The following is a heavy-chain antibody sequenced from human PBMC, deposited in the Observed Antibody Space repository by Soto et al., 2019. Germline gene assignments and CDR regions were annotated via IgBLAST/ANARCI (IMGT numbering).Heavy chain of an antibody. Sequence: GGSLRLSCAASGFTFSSYSMNWVRQAPGKGLEWVSSISSSSSYIYYADSVKGRFTISRDNAKNSLYLQMNSLRAEDTAVYYCARVGYCTNGVCPYYFDYWGQGTLVTVSS. J-gene: IGHJ4*02. CDR1: GFTFSSYS. D-gene: IGHD2-8*01. V-gene: IGHV3-21*01. CDR2: ISSSSSYI. CDR3: ARVGYCTNGVCPYYFDY.